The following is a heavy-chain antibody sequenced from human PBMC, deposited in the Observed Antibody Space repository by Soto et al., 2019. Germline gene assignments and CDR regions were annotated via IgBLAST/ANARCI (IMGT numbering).Heavy chain of an antibody. CDR3: ARSGSYGGGYFDY. Sequence: VXXXXXGXGLVKPSGTLSLTCAVSGGXISSSNWWSWXRQPPGKGLEWIGEIYHSGSTNYNPSLKSRVTISVDKSKNQFSLKLSSVTAADTAVYYCARSGSYGGGYFDYWGQGTLVTVSS. CDR1: GGXISSSNW. J-gene: IGHJ4*02. CDR2: IYHSGST. D-gene: IGHD1-26*01. V-gene: IGHV4-4*02.